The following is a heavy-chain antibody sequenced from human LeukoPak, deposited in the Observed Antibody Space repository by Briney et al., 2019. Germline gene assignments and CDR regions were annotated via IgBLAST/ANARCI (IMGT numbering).Heavy chain of an antibody. CDR1: GFTFSSYA. CDR2: ISSNGGST. CDR3: ARDLGRSSWNYREPFGD. J-gene: IGHJ4*02. D-gene: IGHD1-7*01. Sequence: SGGSLRLSCAASGFTFSSYAMHWVRQAPGKGLEYVSAISSNGGSTYYANSVKGRFTISRDNSKNTLYLQMGSLRAEDMAVYYCARDLGRSSWNYREPFGDWGQGTLVTVSS. V-gene: IGHV3-64*01.